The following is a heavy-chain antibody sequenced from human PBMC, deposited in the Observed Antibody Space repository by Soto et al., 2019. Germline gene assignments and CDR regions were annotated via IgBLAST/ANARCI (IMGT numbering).Heavy chain of an antibody. J-gene: IGHJ4*02. CDR1: GYTFTSYA. CDR2: INAGNGNT. CDR3: ARQYSSSWYVLDY. D-gene: IGHD6-13*01. V-gene: IGHV1-3*01. Sequence: ASVKVSCKASGYTFTSYAMHWVRQAPGQRLEWMGWINAGNGNTKYSQKFQGRVTITRDTSASTAYMELSSLRSEDTAVYYCARQYSSSWYVLDYWGQGTLVTVSS.